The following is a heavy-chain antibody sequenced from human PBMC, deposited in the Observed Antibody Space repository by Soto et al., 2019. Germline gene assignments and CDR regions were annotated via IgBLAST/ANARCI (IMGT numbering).Heavy chain of an antibody. CDR1: GFIFNNYA. CDR3: ARDPLLYDSDWYPNWFGP. CDR2: ITGYGATT. D-gene: IGHD6-19*01. Sequence: EAQLLESGGGLVQPGGSLRLSCSASGFIFNNYAMSWVRQAPGKGLEWVSGITGYGATTYYAESVKGLFTISRDNSKNTLYLQMSTLTAEETAVYYCARDPLLYDSDWYPNWFGPWGQGTLVTVSS. V-gene: IGHV3-23*01. J-gene: IGHJ5*02.